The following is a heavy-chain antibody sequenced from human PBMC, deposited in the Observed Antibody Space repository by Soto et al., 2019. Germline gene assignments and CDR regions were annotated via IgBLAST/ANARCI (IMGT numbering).Heavy chain of an antibody. D-gene: IGHD3-22*01. CDR2: IIPIFGTA. J-gene: IGHJ5*02. V-gene: IGHV1-69*06. CDR3: ARDRGYYYDSSGYYPRAPDHNWFDP. Sequence: ASVKVSCKASGGTFSSYATSWVRQAPGQGLEWMGGIIPIFGTANYAQKFQGRVTITADKSTSTAYMELSSLRSEDTAVYYCARDRGYYYDSSGYYPRAPDHNWFDPWGQGTLVTVSS. CDR1: GGTFSSYA.